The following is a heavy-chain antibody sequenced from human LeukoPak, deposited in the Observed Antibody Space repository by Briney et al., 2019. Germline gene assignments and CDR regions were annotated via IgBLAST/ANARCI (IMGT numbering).Heavy chain of an antibody. Sequence: PGRSLRLSCAASGFTFSSYGMHWVRQAPGKGLEWVAVISYDGSNKCYADSVKGRFTISRDNSKNTLYLQMNSLRAEGTAVYYCAKLATAGTGHAFDIWGQGTMVTVSS. V-gene: IGHV3-30*18. CDR3: AKLATAGTGHAFDI. J-gene: IGHJ3*02. D-gene: IGHD6-13*01. CDR1: GFTFSSYG. CDR2: ISYDGSNK.